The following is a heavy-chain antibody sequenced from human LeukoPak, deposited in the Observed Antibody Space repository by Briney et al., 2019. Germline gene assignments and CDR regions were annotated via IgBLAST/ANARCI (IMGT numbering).Heavy chain of an antibody. D-gene: IGHD4-17*01. J-gene: IGHJ6*03. V-gene: IGHV3-74*01. Sequence: PGGSLRLSCAASGITFNNYGLAWVRPVLGQGLEWVSRINSDGSSTSYVDSVKGRFTISRDNSKNMLYLQMNSLRAKDTAVYYCARNYGDYFFNYYYMDVWGKGTTVTISS. CDR1: GITFNNYG. CDR3: ARNYGDYFFNYYYMDV. CDR2: INSDGSST.